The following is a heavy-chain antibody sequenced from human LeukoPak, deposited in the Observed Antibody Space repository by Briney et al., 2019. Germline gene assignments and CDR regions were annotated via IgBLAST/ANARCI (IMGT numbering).Heavy chain of an antibody. CDR1: AFTVSNAW. CDR3: TTDDYYGSGSYWDDY. CDR2: IKSKTDGATT. J-gene: IGHJ4*02. D-gene: IGHD3-10*01. V-gene: IGHV3-15*01. Sequence: PGRSLSPSCAASAFTVSNAWTSWVRPAPGKGLEWVGRIKSKTDGATTDYAAPVKGRFTISRDDSKKTLYLQMNSLKTEDTAVYYCTTDDYYGSGSYWDDYWGQGTLVTVSS.